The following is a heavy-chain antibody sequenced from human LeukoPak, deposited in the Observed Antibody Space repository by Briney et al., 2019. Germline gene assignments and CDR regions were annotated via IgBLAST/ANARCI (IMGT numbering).Heavy chain of an antibody. J-gene: IGHJ4*02. D-gene: IGHD3-22*01. CDR3: ARGEYFYDSSGYSY. V-gene: IGHV4-38-2*02. CDR1: GYSISSGYY. CDR2: IYHSGST. Sequence: PETPSLTCTVSGYSISSGYYWGWIRQPPGKGLEGIGSIYHSGSTYYNPSLKSRVTISVDTSKNQSSLRLSSVTAADTAVYYCARGEYFYDSSGYSYWGQGTLVTVSS.